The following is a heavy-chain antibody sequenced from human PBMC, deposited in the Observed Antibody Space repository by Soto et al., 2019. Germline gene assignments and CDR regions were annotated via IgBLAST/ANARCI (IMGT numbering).Heavy chain of an antibody. CDR3: ARNKPGIAAAGTYNWPDP. CDR1: GYIFTSYT. CDR2: ISTNNGNT. V-gene: IGHV1-18*01. J-gene: IGHJ5*02. D-gene: IGHD6-13*01. Sequence: QVQLVQSGAEVKKPGASVKVSCKTSGYIFTSYTYSWVRQAPGQGLEWVGWISTNNGNTNYAQNLQGRVTMTTDTSTSTAYMELRSLTSDDTAVYYCARNKPGIAAAGTYNWPDPWGQGTLVIVSS.